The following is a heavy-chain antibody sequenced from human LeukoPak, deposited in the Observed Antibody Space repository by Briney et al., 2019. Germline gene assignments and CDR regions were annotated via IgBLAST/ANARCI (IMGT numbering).Heavy chain of an antibody. J-gene: IGHJ6*04. CDR2: IEYDGTDT. D-gene: IGHD2-15*01. Sequence: GGSLRLSCAASGFTFSNYGMHWVRQAPGKGLEWVAFIEYDGTDTHFADSVRGRFTISRDNSEDTLYLQIITLRAVDTAVYYCARNRLRATATYMDVWGKGTTDTVSS. CDR3: ARNRLRATATYMDV. CDR1: GFTFSNYG. V-gene: IGHV3-30*02.